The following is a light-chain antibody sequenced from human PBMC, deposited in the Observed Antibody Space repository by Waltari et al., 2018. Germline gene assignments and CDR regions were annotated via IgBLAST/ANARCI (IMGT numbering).Light chain of an antibody. Sequence: EIVLTQSPGTLSLSPGDRAILSCRASQSVSKYLAWYQQKPGQAPRLLIFGASSRATGIPDRFSGSGSWTDLSLTISRVEPEDFAVYYCQQYVSLPATFGQGTKVEIE. J-gene: IGKJ1*01. CDR3: QQYVSLPAT. CDR1: QSVSKY. V-gene: IGKV3-20*01. CDR2: GAS.